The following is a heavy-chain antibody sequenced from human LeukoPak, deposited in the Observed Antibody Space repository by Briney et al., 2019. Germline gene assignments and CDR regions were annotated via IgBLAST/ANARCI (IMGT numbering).Heavy chain of an antibody. J-gene: IGHJ4*02. V-gene: IGHV3-23*01. D-gene: IGHD6-19*01. CDR1: GFTFRSYA. CDR3: AKDLGRGWYVFDY. Sequence: GGSLRLSCAASGFTFRSYAMSWVRQAPGKGLEWVSGISGSGDSTKYADSVKGRFTISRDNSKNTLFLQMNSLRAEDTAVYYCAKDLGRGWYVFDYWGQGTLVTVSS. CDR2: ISGSGDST.